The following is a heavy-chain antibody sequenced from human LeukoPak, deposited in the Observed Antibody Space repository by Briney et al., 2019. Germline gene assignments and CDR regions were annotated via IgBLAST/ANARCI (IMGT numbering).Heavy chain of an antibody. CDR2: IDGDGSST. Sequence: HAGGSLRLSCAASGFTFSSYWMQWVRQAPGKGLVWVSRIDGDGSSTNYADSVKGRFTISRDNAKNSLYLQMNSLRAEDTAVYYCARWIYGSGSKRYFDSWGQGTLVTVSS. J-gene: IGHJ4*02. CDR1: GFTFSSYW. D-gene: IGHD3-10*01. V-gene: IGHV3-74*01. CDR3: ARWIYGSGSKRYFDS.